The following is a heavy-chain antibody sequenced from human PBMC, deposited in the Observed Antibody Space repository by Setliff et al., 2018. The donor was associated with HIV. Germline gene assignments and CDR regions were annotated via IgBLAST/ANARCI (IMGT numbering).Heavy chain of an antibody. CDR1: GFTFRNYK. Sequence: LRLSCAASGFTFRNYKFNWVRQAPGRGLEWVSSISIGSGGAIDYADSVQGRFTISRDNSKNSLYLQMNSLRVEDTAVYYCARDYLYYNLYNGSPVYGMDVWGQGTTGTV. J-gene: IGHJ6*02. CDR2: ISIGSGGAI. V-gene: IGHV3-48*03. CDR3: ARDYLYYNLYNGSPVYGMDV. D-gene: IGHD3-3*01.